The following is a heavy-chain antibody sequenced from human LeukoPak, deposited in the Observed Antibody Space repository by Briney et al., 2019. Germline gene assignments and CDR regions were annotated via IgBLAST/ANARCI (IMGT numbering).Heavy chain of an antibody. Sequence: ASVKVSCKASGYTFTNYYIHWVRQAPGQGLEWMGTINPSVGTTRSAKGRASLTRDTSTSTVYMALSTLRSEDTAVYYCARDQGRTTKYGSGSYYDYWGQGTLVTVSS. CDR3: ARDQGRTTKYGSGSYYDY. V-gene: IGHV1-46*01. CDR1: GYTFTNYY. D-gene: IGHD3-10*01. CDR2: INPSVGTT. J-gene: IGHJ4*02.